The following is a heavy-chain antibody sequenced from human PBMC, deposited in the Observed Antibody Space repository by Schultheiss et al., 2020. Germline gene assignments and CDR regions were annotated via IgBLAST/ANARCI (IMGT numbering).Heavy chain of an antibody. CDR3: ARGPYGMIRDYYYYGMDV. CDR1: GFTFSDYY. Sequence: GGSLRLSCAASGFTFSDYYMSWIRQAPGKGLEWVSYISSSGSTIYYADSVKGRFTISRDNAKNSLYLQMNSLRAEDTAVYYCARGPYGMIRDYYYYGMDVWGQGTSVTASS. J-gene: IGHJ6*02. D-gene: IGHD3-16*01. CDR2: ISSSGSTI. V-gene: IGHV3-11*01.